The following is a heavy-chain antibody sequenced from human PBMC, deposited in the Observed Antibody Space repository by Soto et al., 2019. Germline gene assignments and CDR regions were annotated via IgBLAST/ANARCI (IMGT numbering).Heavy chain of an antibody. J-gene: IGHJ4*02. D-gene: IGHD3-16*02. CDR2: IYHSGST. Sequence: QVQLQESGPGLVKPSQTLSLTCTVSGGSISGGDYYWSWIRQPPGKGLEWIGYIYHSGSTYYNPSLRSRVTISVDTSKTQFALKLSSVTAADSAVYYCARVDDYVWGSYRGGLDYWGQGTLVTVSS. V-gene: IGHV4-30-4*01. CDR1: GGSISGGDYY. CDR3: ARVDDYVWGSYRGGLDY.